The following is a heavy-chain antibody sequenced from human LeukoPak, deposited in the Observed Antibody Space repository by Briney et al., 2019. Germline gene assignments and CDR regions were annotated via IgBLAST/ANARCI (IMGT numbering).Heavy chain of an antibody. Sequence: GESLKISCQGSGYSFATYWIGWVRQMPGKGLEWMGNIYPADSDTRYSPSLQGQVTISADKYITTAYLQWSSLKASDTAIYYSARHDRGHDYWGQGTLVTVSS. CDR1: GYSFATYW. D-gene: IGHD3-16*02. J-gene: IGHJ4*02. CDR3: ARHDRGHDY. V-gene: IGHV5-51*01. CDR2: IYPADSDT.